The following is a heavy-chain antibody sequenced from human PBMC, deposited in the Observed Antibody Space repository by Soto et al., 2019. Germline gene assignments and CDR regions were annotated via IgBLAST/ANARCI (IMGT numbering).Heavy chain of an antibody. V-gene: IGHV3-9*01. CDR2: ISYNSRVI. CDR3: VTPNSDSFSEGFNL. D-gene: IGHD1-26*01. Sequence: EVKLVESGGGLVQPGRSLRLSCAASGFSFHDYVMHWVRQDPGKGLEWVSGISYNSRVIDYADSVKGRFTISRDNAENSLYLQMNSLTPEDTALYYCVTPNSDSFSEGFNLWGQGTMVTVSS. CDR1: GFSFHDYV. J-gene: IGHJ3*01.